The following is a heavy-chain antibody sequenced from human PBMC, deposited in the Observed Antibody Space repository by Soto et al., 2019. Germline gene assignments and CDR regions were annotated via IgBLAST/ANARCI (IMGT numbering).Heavy chain of an antibody. CDR1: GFTFSSFA. D-gene: IGHD3-3*02. Sequence: EVQLLESGGGSVQPGGSLRLSCAASGFTFSSFAMSWVRQTPEKGLEWVATVTGSGDNSRYADSVKGRFTISRDNSNKTLYLQMISLRAGDTAVYYCAKDGGQLTIFGLGGVDPWGQGTVVTVS. CDR2: VTGSGDNS. J-gene: IGHJ5*02. V-gene: IGHV3-23*01. CDR3: AKDGGQLTIFGLGGVDP.